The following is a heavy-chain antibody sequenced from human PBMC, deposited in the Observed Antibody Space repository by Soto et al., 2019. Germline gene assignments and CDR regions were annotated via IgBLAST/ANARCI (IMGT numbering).Heavy chain of an antibody. CDR2: IYYSGST. Sequence: SELLSLPCTVSDGTIRSYYWRCIRQPPGKGLEWIGYIYYSGSTNYNPSFKSRVTISVDTSKNQLSLKLSSVTAADTAVYYCARLTTTVTPDAFDIWGQGTMVTVSS. J-gene: IGHJ3*02. V-gene: IGHV4-59*08. CDR1: DGTIRSYY. D-gene: IGHD4-17*01. CDR3: ARLTTTVTPDAFDI.